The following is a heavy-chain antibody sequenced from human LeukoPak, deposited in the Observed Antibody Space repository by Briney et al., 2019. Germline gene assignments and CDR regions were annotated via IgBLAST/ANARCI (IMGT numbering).Heavy chain of an antibody. D-gene: IGHD2-2*01. Sequence: GGSLRLSCAASGFTFSSYAMHWVRQAPGKGLEWVAVISYDGSNKYYADSVKGRFTTSRDNSKNTLYLQMNSLRAEDTAVYYCARGPSRLGPAHFDYWGQGTLVTVSS. CDR3: ARGPSRLGPAHFDY. J-gene: IGHJ4*02. CDR1: GFTFSSYA. CDR2: ISYDGSNK. V-gene: IGHV3-30-3*01.